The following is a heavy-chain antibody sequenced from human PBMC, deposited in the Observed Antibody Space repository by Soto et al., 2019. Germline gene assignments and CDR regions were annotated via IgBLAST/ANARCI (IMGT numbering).Heavy chain of an antibody. J-gene: IGHJ5*02. D-gene: IGHD6-13*01. CDR3: AREGTYSRDWFDP. CDR1: GGSVSSGSYY. CDR2: IYYSGST. V-gene: IGHV4-61*01. Sequence: XXTLSLPFTVCGGSVSSGSYYWSSIRQPPGKGLEWIGYIYYSGSTNYNPSLKSRVTISVDTSKNQFSLKLSPVTAADTAVYYCAREGTYSRDWFDPWGQGTLVTVSS.